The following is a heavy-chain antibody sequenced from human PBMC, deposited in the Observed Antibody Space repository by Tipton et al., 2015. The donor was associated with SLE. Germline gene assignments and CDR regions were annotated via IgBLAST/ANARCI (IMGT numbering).Heavy chain of an antibody. CDR1: GGSISNSSYY. V-gene: IGHV4-39*01. Sequence: LRLSCIVSGGSISNSSYYWGWIRQPPGKGLEWVASISSSGSTYYNPSLKGRVTISVDTSKNQFSLKVTSVTASDTAVYYCARHVQGLWRGGVKWFDPWGQGTLVTVSS. CDR3: ARHVQGLWRGGVKWFDP. J-gene: IGHJ5*02. D-gene: IGHD2-8*02. CDR2: ISSSGST.